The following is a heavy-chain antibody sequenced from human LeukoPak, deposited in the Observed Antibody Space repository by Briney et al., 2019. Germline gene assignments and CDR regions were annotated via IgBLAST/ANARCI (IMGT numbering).Heavy chain of an antibody. CDR1: GFTFSSYT. CDR3: VRETPVAAVGRSWFDP. D-gene: IGHD6-13*01. J-gene: IGHJ5*02. CDR2: VSGSNGNT. V-gene: IGHV3-23*01. Sequence: GGSLRLSCAASGFTFSSYTMSWVRQAPGEGLEWVSTVSGSNGNTHYADSVKGRFTISRDNSKNTLYLQMNSLRAEDTAVYYCVRETPVAAVGRSWFDPWGQGTLVTVSS.